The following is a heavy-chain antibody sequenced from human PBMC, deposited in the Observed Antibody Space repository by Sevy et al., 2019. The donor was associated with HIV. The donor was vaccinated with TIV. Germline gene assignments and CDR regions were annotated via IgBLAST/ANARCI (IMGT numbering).Heavy chain of an antibody. CDR2: IRSKDYGGAT. Sequence: GGSLRLSCTGSGFTFGDYAMSWFRQAPGMGLEWVGFIRSKDYGGATEYAASVKGRFTISRDDSKSIADLQMNSLKTEDTAVYYCTRGYYYDSSGYSDYWGQGTLVTSPQ. V-gene: IGHV3-49*03. CDR3: TRGYYYDSSGYSDY. D-gene: IGHD3-22*01. J-gene: IGHJ4*02. CDR1: GFTFGDYA.